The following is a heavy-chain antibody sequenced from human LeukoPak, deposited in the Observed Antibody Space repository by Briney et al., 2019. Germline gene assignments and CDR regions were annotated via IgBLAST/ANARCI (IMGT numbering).Heavy chain of an antibody. CDR1: GYSISSGYY. D-gene: IGHD5-24*01. CDR2: IYHSGST. J-gene: IGHJ6*03. Sequence: PSETLSLTCTVSGYSISSGYYWGWIRQPPGKGLEWIGSIYHSGSTYYNPSLKSRVTISVDTSKNQFSLKLSSVTAADTAVYYCARRGFGMATINNPSYYYYMDVWGKGTTVTVSS. V-gene: IGHV4-38-2*02. CDR3: ARRGFGMATINNPSYYYYMDV.